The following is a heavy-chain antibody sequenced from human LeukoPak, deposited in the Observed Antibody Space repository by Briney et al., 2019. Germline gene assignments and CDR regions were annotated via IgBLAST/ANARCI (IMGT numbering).Heavy chain of an antibody. Sequence: GGSLRLSCAASGFTFSSYAMSWVRQPAGKGLEWVSGISGSGGSTYYPASVKGRFTISRDNSKNTLYLQMNSLRAEDTAVYYCAKDREWQQLSDFDYWGQGTLVTVSS. J-gene: IGHJ4*02. D-gene: IGHD6-13*01. CDR2: ISGSGGST. CDR3: AKDREWQQLSDFDY. V-gene: IGHV3-23*01. CDR1: GFTFSSYA.